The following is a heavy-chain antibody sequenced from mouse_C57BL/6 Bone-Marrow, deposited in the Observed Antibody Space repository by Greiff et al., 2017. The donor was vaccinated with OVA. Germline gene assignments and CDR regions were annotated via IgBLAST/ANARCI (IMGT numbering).Heavy chain of an antibody. V-gene: IGHV5-9-1*02. CDR3: TRDHYYGSVDY. CDR1: GFTFSSYA. D-gene: IGHD1-1*01. J-gene: IGHJ2*01. CDR2: ISSGGDYI. Sequence: DVQLVESGEGLVKPGGSLKLSCAASGFTFSSYAMSWVRQTPEKRLEWVAYISSGGDYIYYADTVKGRFTISRDNARNTLYLQMSSLKSEDTAMYYCTRDHYYGSVDYWGQGTTLTVSS.